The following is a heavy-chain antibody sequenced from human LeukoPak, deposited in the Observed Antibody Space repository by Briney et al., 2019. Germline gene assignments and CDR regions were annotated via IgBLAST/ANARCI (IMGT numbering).Heavy chain of an antibody. J-gene: IGHJ4*02. CDR1: GGSISSYY. V-gene: IGHV4-59*12. D-gene: IGHD3-22*01. CDR2: IYYSGST. Sequence: SETLSLTCTVSGGSISSYYWTWIRQPPGAGLEWLGYIYYSGSTNYNPSLKSRVTISVDTSKNQFSLKLSSVTAADTAVYYCARDYYDSSGYPFCDYWGQGTLVTVSS. CDR3: ARDYYDSSGYPFCDY.